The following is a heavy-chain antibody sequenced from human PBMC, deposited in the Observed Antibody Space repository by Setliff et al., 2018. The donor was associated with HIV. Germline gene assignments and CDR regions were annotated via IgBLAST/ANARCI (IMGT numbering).Heavy chain of an antibody. CDR2: INIYTGDR. V-gene: IGHV1-18*01. J-gene: IGHJ4*02. CDR3: GTVRIAVPDDFDF. Sequence: GASVKVSCKASGYTFAGYGIHWVRQAPGQGLEWVGWINIYTGDRTYADNFQYRVTMTVDKSTGTAYMELNRLRSEDTAVYYCGTVRIAVPDDFDFWGQGTLVTVSS. D-gene: IGHD6-19*01. CDR1: GYTFAGYG.